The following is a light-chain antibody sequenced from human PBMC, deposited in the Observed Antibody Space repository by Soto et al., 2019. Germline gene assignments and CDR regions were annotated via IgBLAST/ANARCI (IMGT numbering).Light chain of an antibody. CDR3: QQYNSYSRT. Sequence: DIQITQSPSTLSASVGDRVTLSCWASQSISSWLAWYQQKPGKAPKLLIYKASSLESGVPSRFSGSGSGTEFTLTISSLQPDDFATYYCQQYNSYSRTFGQGTKVDIK. CDR1: QSISSW. CDR2: KAS. V-gene: IGKV1-5*03. J-gene: IGKJ1*01.